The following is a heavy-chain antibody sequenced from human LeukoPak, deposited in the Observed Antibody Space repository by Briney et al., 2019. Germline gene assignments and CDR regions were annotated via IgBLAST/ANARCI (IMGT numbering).Heavy chain of an antibody. CDR3: ARGSSRTRCSGGSCPGY. CDR1: GYTFTSYD. V-gene: IGHV1-8*01. CDR2: MNPNSGNT. Sequence: ASVKVSCKASGYTFTSYDINWVRQATGQGLEWMGWMNPNSGNTGYAQKFQGRVTMTRNTSISTACMELSSLRSEDTAVYYCARGSSRTRCSGGSCPGYWGQGTLVTVSS. D-gene: IGHD2-15*01. J-gene: IGHJ4*02.